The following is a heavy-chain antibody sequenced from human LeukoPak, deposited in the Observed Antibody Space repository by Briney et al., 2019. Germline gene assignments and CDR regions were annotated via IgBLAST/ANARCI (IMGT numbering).Heavy chain of an antibody. V-gene: IGHV3-23*01. CDR3: ARELRTNIVVVIAIPEFQH. D-gene: IGHD2-21*01. CDR2: ISGSGGST. CDR1: GFTFSSYA. Sequence: GGSLRLSCAASGFTFSSYAMSWVRQAPGKGLEWVSAISGSGGSTYYADSVKGRFTISRDNSKNTLYLQMNSLRAEDTAVYYCARELRTNIVVVIAIPEFQHWGQGTLVTVSS. J-gene: IGHJ1*01.